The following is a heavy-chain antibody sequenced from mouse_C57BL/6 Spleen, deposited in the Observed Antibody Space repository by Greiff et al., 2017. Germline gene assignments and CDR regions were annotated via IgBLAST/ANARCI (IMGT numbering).Heavy chain of an antibody. Sequence: VQLKQSGPELVKPGASVKISCKASGYSFTDYNMNWVKQSNGKSLEWIGVINPNYGTTSYNQKFKGKATLTVDQSSSTAYMQLNSLTSADSAVYYCARYALGRGGYYAMDYWGQGTSVTVSS. CDR2: INPNYGTT. CDR3: ARYALGRGGYYAMDY. D-gene: IGHD4-1*01. J-gene: IGHJ4*01. V-gene: IGHV1-39*01. CDR1: GYSFTDYN.